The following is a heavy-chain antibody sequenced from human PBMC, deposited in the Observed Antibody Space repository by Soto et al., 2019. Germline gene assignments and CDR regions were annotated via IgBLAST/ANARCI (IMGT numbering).Heavy chain of an antibody. CDR3: SRLSYGDFNDY. D-gene: IGHD4-17*01. CDR1: GFTFSGSA. Sequence: PGGSLRLSCAASGFTFSGSAMHWVRQASGKGLEWVGRIRSKADNYATAYAASVKGRFSISRDDSRNTAYLQMNSLKTEDTAVYYCSRLSYGDFNDYWGQGTLVTVSS. J-gene: IGHJ4*02. CDR2: IRSKADNYAT. V-gene: IGHV3-73*01.